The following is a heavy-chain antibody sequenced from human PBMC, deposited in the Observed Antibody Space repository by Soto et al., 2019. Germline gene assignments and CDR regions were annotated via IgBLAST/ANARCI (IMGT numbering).Heavy chain of an antibody. D-gene: IGHD3-22*01. CDR1: GGTFSSYA. CDR3: ARGLEQYYYDSSGYFLSHFDY. V-gene: IGHV1-69*13. CDR2: IIPIFGTA. J-gene: IGHJ4*02. Sequence: SVKVSCKASGGTFSSYAISWVRQAPGQGLEWMGGIIPIFGTANYAQKFQGRVTITADESTSTAYMELSSLRSEDTAVYYCARGLEQYYYDSSGYFLSHFDYWGQGTLVTVS.